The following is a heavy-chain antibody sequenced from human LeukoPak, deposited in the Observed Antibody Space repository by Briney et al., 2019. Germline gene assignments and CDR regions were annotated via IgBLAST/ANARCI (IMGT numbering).Heavy chain of an antibody. CDR2: ISSTSSYI. V-gene: IGHV3-21*01. CDR1: GFTFSIYS. D-gene: IGHD2-21*01. J-gene: IGHJ4*01. Sequence: PGGSLRLSCAASGFTFSIYSMNWVRQTPGKGLEWVSSISSTSSYIFYADSVKGRFIISRDNAKNSLYLQVNSLRAEDTAVYYCAREPAPVILWGQGTLVTVSS. CDR3: AREPAPVIL.